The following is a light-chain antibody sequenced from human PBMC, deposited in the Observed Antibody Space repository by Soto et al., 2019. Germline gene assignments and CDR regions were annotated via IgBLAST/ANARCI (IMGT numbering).Light chain of an antibody. CDR1: QGISNY. CDR3: QKDNSAPVT. V-gene: IGKV1-27*01. CDR2: AAS. J-gene: IGKJ1*01. Sequence: DIQMTQSPSSLSGSVGERVTINCRASQGISNYLAWYQQKPGKVPKVLIYAASTLQSGVPSRFSGSGSGTDFTLTISSLQPEDVATYYCQKDNSAPVTFGQGTKVEIK.